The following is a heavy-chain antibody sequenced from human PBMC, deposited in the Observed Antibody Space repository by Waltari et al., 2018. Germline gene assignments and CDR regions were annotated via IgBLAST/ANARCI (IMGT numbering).Heavy chain of an antibody. D-gene: IGHD3-10*01. CDR2: INHSGST. J-gene: IGHJ4*02. CDR3: ATTLRRGSGSYYQLLDY. Sequence: QVQLQQWGAGLLKPSETLSLTCAVYGGSFSGYYWSWLRQPPGKGLEWIGEINHSGSTNYNPSLKSRVTISVDTSKNQFSLKLSSVTAADTAVYYCATTLRRGSGSYYQLLDYWGQGTLVTVSS. V-gene: IGHV4-34*01. CDR1: GGSFSGYY.